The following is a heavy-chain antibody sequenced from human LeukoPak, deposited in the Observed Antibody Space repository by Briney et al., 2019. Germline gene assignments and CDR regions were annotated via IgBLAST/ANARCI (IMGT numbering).Heavy chain of an antibody. CDR3: GRSAGFVDFDH. D-gene: IGHD3-16*01. J-gene: IGHJ4*02. CDR1: GGSISTYY. CDR2: IYTSGST. Sequence: SETLSLTCTVSGGSISTYYWSWIRQPAGKGLEYIGRIYTSGSTNYNPSLKSRVTMSVDTSKNQFSLKLSSVTAADTAVYYCGRSAGFVDFDHWGQGTLVTVSS. V-gene: IGHV4-4*07.